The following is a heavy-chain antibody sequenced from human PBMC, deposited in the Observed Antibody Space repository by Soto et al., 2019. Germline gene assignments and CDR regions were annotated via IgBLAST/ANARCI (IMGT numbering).Heavy chain of an antibody. CDR1: GGAISRGGYY. CDR2: IYYSGST. Sequence: TLSLTFTVPGGAISRGGYYWSWILQHPGKGLEWIGYIYYSGSTYYNPSLKSRVTISVDTSKHQFSLKLSSVTAADTAVYYCARGRFLGWLCTTNDWFDPWGQGTLVTVSS. J-gene: IGHJ5*02. D-gene: IGHD3-3*01. CDR3: ARGRFLGWLCTTNDWFDP. V-gene: IGHV4-31*03.